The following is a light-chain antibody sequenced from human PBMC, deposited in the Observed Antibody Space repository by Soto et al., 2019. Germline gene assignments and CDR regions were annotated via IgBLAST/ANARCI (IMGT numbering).Light chain of an antibody. J-gene: IGLJ3*02. CDR1: RSSIGRNY. Sequence: QSVLTQPPSASGTPGQRVTISCSGSRSSIGRNYVYWYQHIPGTAPKLLIQTNNERPSGVPDRFSGSKSGTSVSLAISGLRSEDEATYYCAAWDDSLNGQVFGGGTKVTVL. CDR2: TNN. CDR3: AAWDDSLNGQV. V-gene: IGLV1-47*01.